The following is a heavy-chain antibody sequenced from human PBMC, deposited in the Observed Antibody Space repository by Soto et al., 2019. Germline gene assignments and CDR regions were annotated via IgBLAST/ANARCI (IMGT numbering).Heavy chain of an antibody. CDR1: GGSISSYY. CDR2: IYYSGST. Sequence: SETLSLTCTVSGGSISSYYWSWIRQPPGKGLEWIGYIYYSGSTNYNPSLKSRVTISVDTSKNQFSLKLSSVTAADTAVYYCARHAGDDYFPGGGYYYYPYYMDVWCTGPTVTLSS. V-gene: IGHV4-59*08. D-gene: IGHD4-17*01. CDR3: ARHAGDDYFPGGGYYYYPYYMDV. J-gene: IGHJ6*03.